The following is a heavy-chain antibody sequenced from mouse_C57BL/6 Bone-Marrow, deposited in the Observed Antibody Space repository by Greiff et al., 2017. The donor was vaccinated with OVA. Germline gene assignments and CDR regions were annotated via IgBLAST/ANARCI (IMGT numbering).Heavy chain of an antibody. CDR1: GYTFTSYW. CDR3: ARGVYYGNYRAMDY. Sequence: QVQLKESGTELVKPGASVKLSCKASGYTFTSYWMHWVKQRPGQGLEWIGNINPSNGGTNYNEKFKSKATLTVDKSSSTAYMQLSSLTSEDSAVYYCARGVYYGNYRAMDYWGQGTSVTVSS. V-gene: IGHV1-53*01. J-gene: IGHJ4*01. D-gene: IGHD2-1*01. CDR2: INPSNGGT.